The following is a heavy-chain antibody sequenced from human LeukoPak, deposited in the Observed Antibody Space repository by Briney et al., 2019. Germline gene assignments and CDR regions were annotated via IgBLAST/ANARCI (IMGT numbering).Heavy chain of an antibody. V-gene: IGHV1-18*01. J-gene: IGHJ4*02. CDR2: ISAYNGNT. D-gene: IGHD3-10*01. Sequence: GASVKVSCKASGYTFTSYGISWVRQAPGQGLEWMGWISAYNGNTNYAQKLQGRVTMTTATSTSPAYMELRSLRSDATAVYYCARAGQWFGESPEFAYWGQGTLVTVSS. CDR3: ARAGQWFGESPEFAY. CDR1: GYTFTSYG.